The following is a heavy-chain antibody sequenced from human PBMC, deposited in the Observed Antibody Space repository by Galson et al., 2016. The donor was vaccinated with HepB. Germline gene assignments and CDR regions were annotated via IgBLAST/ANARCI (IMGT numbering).Heavy chain of an antibody. D-gene: IGHD6-13*01. CDR2: IDWDDDK. J-gene: IGHJ6*04. V-gene: IGHV2-70*04. CDR3: ARIKGYSSSWSMEV. Sequence: PALVKPTQTLTLTCTVSGFSLTNARMGVGWIRQPPGKALEWLARIDWDDDKFYSTSLKTRLTISKDTSKNQVVLTMTNMDPVDTATYYCARIKGYSSSWSMEVWGKGTPVTVSS. CDR1: GFSLTNARMG.